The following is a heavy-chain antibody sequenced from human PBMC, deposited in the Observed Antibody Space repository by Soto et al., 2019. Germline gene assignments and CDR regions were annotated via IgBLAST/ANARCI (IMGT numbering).Heavy chain of an antibody. V-gene: IGHV3-15*07. J-gene: IGHJ6*02. CDR2: IKSKTDGGTT. Sequence: GGSLRLSCAASGFTFSNAWMNWVRQAPGKGLEWVGRIKSKTDGGTTDYAAPVKGRFTISRDDSKNTLYLQMNSLKTEDTAVYYCTTGREELWPYYYYYGMDVWGQGTTVTVSS. CDR3: TTGREELWPYYYYYGMDV. D-gene: IGHD5-18*01. CDR1: GFTFSNAW.